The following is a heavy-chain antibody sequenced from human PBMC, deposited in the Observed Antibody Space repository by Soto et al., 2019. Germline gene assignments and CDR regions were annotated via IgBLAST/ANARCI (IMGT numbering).Heavy chain of an antibody. V-gene: IGHV1-2*02. CDR3: ARVRHYDYVWGSYRN. D-gene: IGHD3-16*02. J-gene: IGHJ4*02. CDR1: GYTFTGYY. Sequence: ASVKVSCKASGYTFTGYYMHWVRQAPGQGLEWMGWINPNSGGTNYAQKFQGRVTMTRDTSISTAYMELSRLRSDDTAVYYCARVRHYDYVWGSYRNWGQGTLVTVSS. CDR2: INPNSGGT.